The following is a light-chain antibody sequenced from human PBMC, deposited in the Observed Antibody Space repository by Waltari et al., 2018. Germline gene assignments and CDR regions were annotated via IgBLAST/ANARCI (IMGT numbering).Light chain of an antibody. Sequence: QSALTQPAPVSGSPGQSITISCTGTSSYVGGYKYVSWYQQHPGKAPKLMIYDVSKRPSGVSNRFSGSKSGNTASLTISGLQAEDEADYYCSSYTSSSTWVFGGGTKLTVL. CDR2: DVS. J-gene: IGLJ3*02. CDR1: SSYVGGYKY. V-gene: IGLV2-14*01. CDR3: SSYTSSSTWV.